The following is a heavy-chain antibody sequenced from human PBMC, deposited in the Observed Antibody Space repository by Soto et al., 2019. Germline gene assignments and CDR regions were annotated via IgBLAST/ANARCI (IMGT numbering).Heavy chain of an antibody. CDR2: ISGSGGST. CDR1: GFTFSSYA. D-gene: IGHD3-10*01. J-gene: IGHJ2*01. Sequence: EVQLLESGGGLVQPGGSLRLSCAASGFTFSSYAMSWVRQAPGKGLEWVSAISGSGGSTYYADSVKGRFTISRDNPKNALYVQMNSLRAGDTAVYYCAGGYGSMGRGEGWYFDLWGRGTLVTVSS. CDR3: AGGYGSMGRGEGWYFDL. V-gene: IGHV3-23*01.